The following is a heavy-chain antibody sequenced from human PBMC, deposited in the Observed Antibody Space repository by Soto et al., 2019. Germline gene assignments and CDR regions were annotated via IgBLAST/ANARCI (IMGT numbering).Heavy chain of an antibody. Sequence: EVQLVESGGGLVQPGGSLRLSCAASGFTFSSYWMHWVRQAPGKGLVWVSRINSDGSSTSYADSVKGRFTISRDNAKNTLDLQMNSLRAEDTAVYYCARGVVLVPAAMPFDYWGQGTLVTVSS. D-gene: IGHD2-2*01. CDR2: INSDGSST. CDR1: GFTFSSYW. V-gene: IGHV3-74*01. J-gene: IGHJ4*02. CDR3: ARGVVLVPAAMPFDY.